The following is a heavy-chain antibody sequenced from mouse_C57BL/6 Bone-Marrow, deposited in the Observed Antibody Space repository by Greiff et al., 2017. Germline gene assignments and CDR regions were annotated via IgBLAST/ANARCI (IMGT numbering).Heavy chain of an antibody. J-gene: IGHJ3*01. CDR1: GYTFTSYW. CDR3: TKAYYGSSLWFAY. D-gene: IGHD1-1*01. CDR2: IDPNSGGT. V-gene: IGHV1-62-3*01. Sequence: QVQLQQPGAELVKPGASVKLSCKASGYTFTSYWMHWVKQRPGRGLEWIGRIDPNSGGTKYNEKFKSKAKLTAVTSASTAYMELSSLTNEDSAVYYCTKAYYGSSLWFAYWGQGTLVTVSA.